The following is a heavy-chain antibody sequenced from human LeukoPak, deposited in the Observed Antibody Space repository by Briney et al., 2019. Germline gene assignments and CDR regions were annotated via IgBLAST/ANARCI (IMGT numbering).Heavy chain of an antibody. J-gene: IGHJ2*01. V-gene: IGHV3-21*04. Sequence: PGGSLGLSCAASGFTFSSYSMNWVRQAPGKGLEWVSSISSSSSYIYYADSVKGRFTISRDNAKNSLYLQMNSLRAEDTAVYYCARVPSWYGWYFDLWGRGALVTVSS. CDR3: ARVPSWYGWYFDL. CDR1: GFTFSSYS. CDR2: ISSSSSYI. D-gene: IGHD6-13*01.